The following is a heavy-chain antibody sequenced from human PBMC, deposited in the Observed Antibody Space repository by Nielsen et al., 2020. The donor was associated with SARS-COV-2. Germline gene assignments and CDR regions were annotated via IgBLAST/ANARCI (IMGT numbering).Heavy chain of an antibody. V-gene: IGHV4-30-2*01. Sequence: SETLSLTCAVSGGSISSGGYSWSWIRQPPGKGLEWIGYIYHSGSTYYNPSLKSRVTISVDRSKNQFSLKLSSVTAADTAVYYCARGIKRNYGSGRHGWFDPWGQGTLVTVSS. CDR1: GGSISSGGYS. D-gene: IGHD3-10*01. CDR2: IYHSGST. J-gene: IGHJ5*02. CDR3: ARGIKRNYGSGRHGWFDP.